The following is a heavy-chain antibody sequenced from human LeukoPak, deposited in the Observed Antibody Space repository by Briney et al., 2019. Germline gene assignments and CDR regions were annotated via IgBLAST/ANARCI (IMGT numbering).Heavy chain of an antibody. V-gene: IGHV1-18*01. CDR1: GYTFTSYD. D-gene: IGHD3/OR15-3a*01. CDR2: MNPNSGNT. CDR3: ARDHGLD. J-gene: IGHJ4*02. Sequence: GASVKVSCKASGYTFTSYDINWVRQATGQGLEWMGWMNPNSGNTNYAQKLQGRVTMTTDTSTSTAYMELRSLRSDDTAVYYCARDHGLDWGQGTLVTVSS.